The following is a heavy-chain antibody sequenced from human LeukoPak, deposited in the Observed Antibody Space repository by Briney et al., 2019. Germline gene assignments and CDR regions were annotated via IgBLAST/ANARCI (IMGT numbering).Heavy chain of an antibody. D-gene: IGHD2-2*01. V-gene: IGHV1-69*13. J-gene: IGHJ4*02. CDR1: GGTFSSYA. CDR2: IIPIFSTA. CDR3: ARQEVDWYCSSSSCPRAFDY. Sequence: SVKVSCEASGGTFSSYAISWVRQAPGQGLEWMGGIIPIFSTANYAQKFQGRVTITADESTTTAYMELSSLRTEDTAVYYCARQEVDWYCSSSSCPRAFDYWGQGTLVTVSS.